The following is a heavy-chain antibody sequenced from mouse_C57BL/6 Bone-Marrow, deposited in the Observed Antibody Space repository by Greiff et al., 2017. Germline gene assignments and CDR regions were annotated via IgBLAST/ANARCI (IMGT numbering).Heavy chain of an antibody. V-gene: IGHV14-2*01. CDR1: GFNIKDYY. Sequence: EVQPQQSGAELVKPGASVKLSCTASGFNIKDYYIHWVKQRTEQGLEWIGRIDPEDGETKYAPKFQDKATITADTSSNTAYLQLSSLTSEDTAVYYCTRSLIYYGTNYWGQGTTLTVSS. D-gene: IGHD1-1*01. J-gene: IGHJ2*01. CDR3: TRSLIYYGTNY. CDR2: IDPEDGET.